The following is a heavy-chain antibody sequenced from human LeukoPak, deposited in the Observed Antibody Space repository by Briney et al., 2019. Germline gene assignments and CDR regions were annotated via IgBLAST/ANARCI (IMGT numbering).Heavy chain of an antibody. CDR2: ISGGGVTT. J-gene: IGHJ6*02. V-gene: IGHV3-23*01. CDR3: AKSVAIYFYYGLDV. D-gene: IGHD3-3*01. Sequence: PGGSLRLSCVGSGFTSIAYALTWARQAPGKGLEWVSGISGGGVTTYYADSVKGRFTISRDNSKNTLFLQMNSLRAEDTAPYYCAKSVAIYFYYGLDVWGQGTTVTVSS. CDR1: GFTSIAYA.